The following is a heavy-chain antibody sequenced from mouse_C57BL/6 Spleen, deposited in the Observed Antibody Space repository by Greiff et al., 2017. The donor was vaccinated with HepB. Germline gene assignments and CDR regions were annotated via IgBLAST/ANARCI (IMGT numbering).Heavy chain of an antibody. CDR3: ARQEGSPTVVATGDY. CDR1: GYTFTGYW. J-gene: IGHJ2*01. Sequence: QVQLKQSGAELMKPGASVKLSCKATGYTFTGYWIEWVKQRPGHGLEWIGEILPGSGSTNYNEKFKGKATFTADTSSNTAYMQLSSLTTEDSAIYYCARQEGSPTVVATGDYWGQGTTLTVSS. CDR2: ILPGSGST. V-gene: IGHV1-9*01. D-gene: IGHD1-1*01.